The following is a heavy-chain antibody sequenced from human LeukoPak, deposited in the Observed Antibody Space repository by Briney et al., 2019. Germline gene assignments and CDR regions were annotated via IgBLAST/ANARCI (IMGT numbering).Heavy chain of an antibody. CDR1: GFSFRRFW. CDR3: ARDSSPDSATTYYDALDM. V-gene: IGHV3-7*01. J-gene: IGHJ3*02. CDR2: INGDGDGK. D-gene: IGHD1-1*01. Sequence: GGSLRLSCAGSGFSFRRFWMTWVRQAPGTGLEWVPNINGDGDGKRYADSVKDRFTISRDNARSLVFLQIHSLRDEDTALYYCARDSSPDSATTYYDALDMWGQGTMVTVSS.